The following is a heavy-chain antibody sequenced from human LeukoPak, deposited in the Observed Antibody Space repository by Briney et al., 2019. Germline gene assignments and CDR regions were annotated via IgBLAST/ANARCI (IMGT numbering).Heavy chain of an antibody. CDR1: GYTFAGYY. J-gene: IGHJ4*02. CDR3: ARGGNYGGNSGMCTF. Sequence: ASVKVSCKASGYTFAGYYIHWVRQAPGQGLEWMGWINPNGGGTFYAQIFQGRVTMTRDTSITTAYTELSRLRADDTAVYYCARGGNYGGNSGMCTFWGQGTPVTVSS. V-gene: IGHV1-2*02. D-gene: IGHD4-17*01. CDR2: INPNGGGT.